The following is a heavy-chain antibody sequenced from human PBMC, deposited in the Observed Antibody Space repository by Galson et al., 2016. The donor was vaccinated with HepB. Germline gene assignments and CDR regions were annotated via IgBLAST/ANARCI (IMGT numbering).Heavy chain of an antibody. CDR3: AHSRVGATGDYYYGTDV. J-gene: IGHJ6*02. V-gene: IGHV2-5*02. CDR2: IYWDDDK. CDR1: GFSLSTSGVG. D-gene: IGHD1-26*01. Sequence: PALVKPTQTLTLTCTFSGFSLSTSGVGVGWIRQSPGKALEWLALIYWDDDKSYSPPLKSRPTIPKDTTKNQVVLIMTNMDPVDTATYSCAHSRVGATGDYYYGTDVWGQGTTVTVSS.